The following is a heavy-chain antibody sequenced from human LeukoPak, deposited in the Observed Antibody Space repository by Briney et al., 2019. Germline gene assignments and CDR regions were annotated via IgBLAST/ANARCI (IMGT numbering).Heavy chain of an antibody. V-gene: IGHV3-23*01. CDR2: ISGSGDST. CDR3: ARDRGTVTTKFDY. J-gene: IGHJ4*02. D-gene: IGHD4-17*01. Sequence: PGGSLRLSCAASGFTFSSYVMSWVRQAPGKGLEWVSGISGSGDSTYYADSVKGRFTISRDNAKNSLYLQMNSLRAEDTAVYYCARDRGTVTTKFDYWGQGTLVTVSS. CDR1: GFTFSSYV.